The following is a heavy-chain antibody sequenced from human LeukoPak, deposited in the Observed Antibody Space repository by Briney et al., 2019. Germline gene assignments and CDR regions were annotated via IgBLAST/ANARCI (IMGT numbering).Heavy chain of an antibody. CDR3: AKGPYGGYCSGGSCYHGAFDI. J-gene: IGHJ3*02. CDR1: GFTFSSYW. Sequence: PGGSLRLSCAASGFTFSSYWMSWVRQAPGKGLEWVAFIRYDGSNKYYADSVKGRFTISRDNSKNTLYLQMNSLRAEDTAVYYCAKGPYGGYCSGGSCYHGAFDIWGQGTMVTVSS. V-gene: IGHV3-30*02. CDR2: IRYDGSNK. D-gene: IGHD2-15*01.